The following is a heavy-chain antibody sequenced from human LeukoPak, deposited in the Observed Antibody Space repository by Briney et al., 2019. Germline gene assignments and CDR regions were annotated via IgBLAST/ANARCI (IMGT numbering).Heavy chain of an antibody. D-gene: IGHD3-3*01. Sequence: SETLSLTCTVSGASISSGDYYWHWIRQTPGEGLEWIGYIYYSGSTYENPSLKSRITISVDTSKNQFSLRLSSVTAADTAVYYCARAPVFAVSSFFDQWGLGTLV. CDR2: IYYSGST. CDR1: GASISSGDYY. V-gene: IGHV4-30-4*08. J-gene: IGHJ4*02. CDR3: ARAPVFAVSSFFDQ.